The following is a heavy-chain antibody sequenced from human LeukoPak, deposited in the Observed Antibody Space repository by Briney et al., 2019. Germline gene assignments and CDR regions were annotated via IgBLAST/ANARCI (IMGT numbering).Heavy chain of an antibody. Sequence: SETLSLTCTVSGGSISSYYWSWIRQPPGKGPEWIGYFFYSGSTNYNPSLKSRLTISADTSKNQFSLRLNSVTAADTAVYYCARDPGVTGVSQHWHFDLWGRGTLVTVSS. CDR2: FFYSGST. CDR3: ARDPGVTGVSQHWHFDL. J-gene: IGHJ2*01. CDR1: GGSISSYY. D-gene: IGHD3-10*01. V-gene: IGHV4-59*01.